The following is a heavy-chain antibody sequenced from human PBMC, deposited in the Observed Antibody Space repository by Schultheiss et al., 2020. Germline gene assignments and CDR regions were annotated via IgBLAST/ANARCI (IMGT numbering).Heavy chain of an antibody. CDR2: ISSSGSTI. V-gene: IGHV3-11*01. CDR3: AKAAGYSTRETFDY. J-gene: IGHJ4*02. D-gene: IGHD6-13*01. Sequence: SLKISCAASGFTFSDYYMSWIRQAPGKGLEWVSYISSSGSTIYYADSVKGRFTISRDNAKNSLYLQMNSLRAEDTALYYCAKAAGYSTRETFDYWGQGTLVTVSS. CDR1: GFTFSDYY.